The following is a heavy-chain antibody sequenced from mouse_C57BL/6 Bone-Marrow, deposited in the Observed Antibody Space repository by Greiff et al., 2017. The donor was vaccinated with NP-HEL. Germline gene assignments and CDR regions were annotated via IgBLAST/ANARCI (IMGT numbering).Heavy chain of an antibody. V-gene: IGHV1-80*01. CDR3: ARGAY. CDR2: IYPGDGDT. Sequence: VQLQQSGAELVKPGASVKISCKASGYEFSNYWMNWVKQRPGKGLEWIGQIYPGDGDTNYNGKFKDKATLNADKSSSTAYMQLSRLTSEDSAVCFCARGAYWGQGTLVTVSA. J-gene: IGHJ3*01. CDR1: GYEFSNYW.